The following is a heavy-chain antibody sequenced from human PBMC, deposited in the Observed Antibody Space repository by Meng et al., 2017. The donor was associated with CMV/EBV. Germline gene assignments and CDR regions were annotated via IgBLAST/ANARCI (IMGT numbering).Heavy chain of an antibody. V-gene: IGHV1-2*02. J-gene: IGHJ4*02. CDR1: GYTLTGYY. CDR3: ARLAAMVQYYFDY. CDR2: INPNSGGT. D-gene: IGHD5-18*01. Sequence: ASVKVSCKASGYTLTGYYMHWVRQAPGQGLEWMGWINPNSGGTNYAQKFQGRVTMTRDTSISTAYMELSRLRSDDTAVYYCARLAAMVQYYFDYWGQGTLVTVSS.